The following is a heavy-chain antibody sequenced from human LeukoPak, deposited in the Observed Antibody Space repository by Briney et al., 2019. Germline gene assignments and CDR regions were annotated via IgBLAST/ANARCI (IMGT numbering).Heavy chain of an antibody. CDR3: ARDGSGSPTLYYYYMDV. V-gene: IGHV3-21*01. CDR2: ISSSSSYI. Sequence: GGSLRLSCAASGFTFSSYSMNWVRQAPGKGLEWVSSISSSSSYIYYADSVKGRFTISRDNAKNSLYLQMNSLRAEDTAVYYCARDGSGSPTLYYYYMDVWGKGTTVTISS. CDR1: GFTFSSYS. J-gene: IGHJ6*03. D-gene: IGHD3-10*01.